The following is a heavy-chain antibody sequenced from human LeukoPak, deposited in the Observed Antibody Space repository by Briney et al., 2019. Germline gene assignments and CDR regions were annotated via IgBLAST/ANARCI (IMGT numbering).Heavy chain of an antibody. CDR2: IYYSGST. Sequence: NPSETLSLTCSVSGGSISCFYWSWIRQPPGKGLEWIGFIYYSGSTDYNPSLKSRVTMSVDTSKNQFSLKLSSVTAADTAVYYCARHKEESGAYRPNDYWGQGTLVTVSS. CDR1: GGSISCFY. CDR3: ARHKEESGAYRPNDY. J-gene: IGHJ4*02. D-gene: IGHD1-1*01. V-gene: IGHV4-59*08.